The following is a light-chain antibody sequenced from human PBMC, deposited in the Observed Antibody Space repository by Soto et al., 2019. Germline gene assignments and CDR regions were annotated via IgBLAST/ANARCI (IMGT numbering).Light chain of an antibody. CDR2: DAS. CDR1: QSISSW. Sequence: DIQMTQSPSTLSASVGDRVTITCRASQSISSWLAWYQQKPGKAPKLLIYDASSLESGVPSRFSGSGSGTEFTLTISSMQPDDFETYYCQQYNSYFKWTFGQGTKVEIK. V-gene: IGKV1-5*01. J-gene: IGKJ1*01. CDR3: QQYNSYFKWT.